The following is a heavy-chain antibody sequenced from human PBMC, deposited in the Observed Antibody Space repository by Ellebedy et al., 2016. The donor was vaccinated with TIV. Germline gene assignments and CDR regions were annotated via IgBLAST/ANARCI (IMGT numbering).Heavy chain of an antibody. CDR3: ARVGLAGSNYYYYMDV. J-gene: IGHJ6*03. V-gene: IGHV1-2*02. D-gene: IGHD1-14*01. CDR1: GYTFTGYY. Sequence: ASVKVSXXASGYTFTGYYMHWVRQAPGQGLEWMGWINPNSGGTNYAQKFQGRVTMTRDTSISTAYMELSRLRSDDTAVYYCARVGLAGSNYYYYMDVWGKGTTVTVSS. CDR2: INPNSGGT.